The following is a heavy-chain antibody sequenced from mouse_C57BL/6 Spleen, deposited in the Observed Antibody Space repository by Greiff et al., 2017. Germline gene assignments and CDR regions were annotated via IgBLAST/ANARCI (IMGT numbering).Heavy chain of an antibody. CDR1: GYTFTDYE. CDR2: IDPETGGT. Sequence: VQLQQSGAELVRPGASVTLSCKASGYTFTDYEMHWVKQTPVHGLEWIGAIDPETGGTAYIQKFKGKAILTADKSSSTAYMERRSLTSEDSAVYYCTRQRAVSGHFDYWGQGTTLTVSS. D-gene: IGHD6-2*01. J-gene: IGHJ2*01. CDR3: TRQRAVSGHFDY. V-gene: IGHV1-15*01.